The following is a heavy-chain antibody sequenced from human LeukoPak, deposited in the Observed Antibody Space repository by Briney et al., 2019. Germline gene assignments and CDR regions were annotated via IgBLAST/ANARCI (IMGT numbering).Heavy chain of an antibody. V-gene: IGHV3-30*03. Sequence: PGGSLRLSCAASGFTFSSYGMHWVRQAPGKGLEWVAVISYDGSNKYYADSVKGRFTISRDNSKNTLYLQMNSLRAEDTAVYYCARDDYGGNYNWFDPWGQGTLVTVSS. D-gene: IGHD4-23*01. CDR3: ARDDYGGNYNWFDP. CDR2: ISYDGSNK. J-gene: IGHJ5*02. CDR1: GFTFSSYG.